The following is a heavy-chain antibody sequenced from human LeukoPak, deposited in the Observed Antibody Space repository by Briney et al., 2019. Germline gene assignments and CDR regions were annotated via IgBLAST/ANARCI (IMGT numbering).Heavy chain of an antibody. J-gene: IGHJ4*02. V-gene: IGHV7-4-1*02. CDR1: GYTFTSYA. CDR2: INTNTGNP. CDR3: ARGQYYDILTGYQTLDY. D-gene: IGHD3-9*01. Sequence: ASVKVSCKASGYTFTSYAMNWVRQAPGQGLEWMGWINTNTGNPTYAQGFTGRFVFSLDTSVSTAYLQISSLKAEDTAVYYCARGQYYDILTGYQTLDYWGQGTLVTVSS.